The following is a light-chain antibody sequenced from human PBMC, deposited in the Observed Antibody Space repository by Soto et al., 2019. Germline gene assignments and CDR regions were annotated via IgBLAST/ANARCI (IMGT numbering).Light chain of an antibody. CDR2: DVS. CDR1: SSDVVGYNY. CDR3: SSYTTSNTRQIV. V-gene: IGLV2-14*03. Sequence: QSALTQPASVSGSPGQSITISCTGTSSDVVGYNYVSWYQHHPGKAPKLLIYDVSNRPSGVSIRFSGSKSDNTASLTISGLQPEDEADYHCSSYTTSNTRQIVFGTGTKVTVL. J-gene: IGLJ1*01.